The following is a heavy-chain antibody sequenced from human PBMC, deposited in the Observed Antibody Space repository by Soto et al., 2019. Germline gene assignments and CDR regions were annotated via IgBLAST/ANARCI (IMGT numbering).Heavy chain of an antibody. CDR3: ARRRVQLWLRSSEFDY. Sequence: SETLSLTCTVSGGSISSSSYYWGWIRQPPGKGLEWIGSIYYSGSTYYNPSLKSRVTISVDTSKNQFSLKLSSVTAADTAVYYCARRRVQLWLRSSEFDYWGQGTLVTVSS. V-gene: IGHV4-39*01. D-gene: IGHD5-18*01. J-gene: IGHJ4*02. CDR1: GGSISSSSYY. CDR2: IYYSGST.